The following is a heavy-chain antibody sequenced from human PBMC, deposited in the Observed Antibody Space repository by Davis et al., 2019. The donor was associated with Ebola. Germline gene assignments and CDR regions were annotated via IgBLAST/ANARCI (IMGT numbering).Heavy chain of an antibody. D-gene: IGHD1-26*01. CDR3: ARAGSGSYIDFDY. J-gene: IGHJ4*02. CDR1: GYTFTGYY. Sequence: ASVKVSCKASGYTFTGYYMHWVRQAPGQGLEWMGWINPNSGGTNYAQKFQGRVTMTRDTSISTAYMELSRLRSDDTAVYYCARAGSGSYIDFDYWGQGTLVTVSS. CDR2: INPNSGGT. V-gene: IGHV1-2*02.